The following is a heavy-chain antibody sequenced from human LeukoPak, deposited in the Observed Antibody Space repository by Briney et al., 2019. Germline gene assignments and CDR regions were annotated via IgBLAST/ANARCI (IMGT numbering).Heavy chain of an antibody. CDR2: IHYSGST. D-gene: IGHD3-22*01. J-gene: IGHJ4*02. V-gene: IGHV4-31*03. CDR1: GGSISSDAYY. Sequence: SQTLSLTCTVSGGSISSDAYYWSWIRQHQGKGLEWIGYIHYSGSTYYNPSLKSRVSISVDTSKNQFSLKLSSVTAADTAVYYCARFESRGYFFDYWGQGTLVTVSS. CDR3: ARFESRGYFFDY.